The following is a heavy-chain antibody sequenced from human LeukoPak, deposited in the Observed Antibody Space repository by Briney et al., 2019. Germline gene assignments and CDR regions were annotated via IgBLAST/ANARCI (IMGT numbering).Heavy chain of an antibody. CDR3: ARTTSSSGWYDLDY. Sequence: PSETLSLTCTVSGGSISSDYWSWIRQPAGKGLEWIGRIYSSGTTNYNPSLKSRVTMSVDTSKNQFSLKLSSVTAADTAVYYCARTTSSSGWYDLDYWGQGTLVTVSS. CDR2: IYSSGTT. CDR1: GGSISSDY. V-gene: IGHV4-4*07. D-gene: IGHD6-19*01. J-gene: IGHJ4*02.